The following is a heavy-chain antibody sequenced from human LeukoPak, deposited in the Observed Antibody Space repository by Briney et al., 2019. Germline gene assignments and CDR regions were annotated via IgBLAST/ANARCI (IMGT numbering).Heavy chain of an antibody. CDR3: ARDGGKSPNYYYYGMDV. J-gene: IGHJ6*02. V-gene: IGHV3-30*04. D-gene: IGHD4-23*01. Sequence: GRSLRLSCAASGFTFSSYAMHWVRQAPGKGLEWVAVTSYDGSNKYYADSVKGRFTISRDNSKNTLYLQMNSLRAEDTAVYYCARDGGKSPNYYYYGMDVWGQGTTVTVSS. CDR1: GFTFSSYA. CDR2: TSYDGSNK.